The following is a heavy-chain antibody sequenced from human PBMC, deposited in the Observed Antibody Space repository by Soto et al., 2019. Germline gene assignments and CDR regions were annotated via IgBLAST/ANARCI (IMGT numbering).Heavy chain of an antibody. D-gene: IGHD3-10*01. V-gene: IGHV1-69*02. Sequence: ASVKVSCKASGGSFSSYTISWGRQAPGQGLEWMGRIIPILGIANYAQKFQGRVTITADKSTSTAYMELSSLRSEDTAVYYCARGVRGVTYYYYYYTDVWGKGTTVTVSS. CDR3: ARGVRGVTYYYYYYTDV. CDR2: IIPILGIA. J-gene: IGHJ6*03. CDR1: GGSFSSYT.